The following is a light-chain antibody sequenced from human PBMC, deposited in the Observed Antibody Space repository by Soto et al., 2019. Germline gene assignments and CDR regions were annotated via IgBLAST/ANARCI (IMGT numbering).Light chain of an antibody. CDR3: QYYDSSPT. CDR1: QSVSSY. Sequence: EIVLTQSPCTLSLSPGDRATLSCRASQSVSSYLAWYHQKPVQAPRLLIYGSSSRSTGMPDRFSGSGSGTDFTLTISGLAPEDSAVYSCQYYDSSPTFGGGTKVDIK. CDR2: GSS. J-gene: IGKJ4*01. V-gene: IGKV3-20*01.